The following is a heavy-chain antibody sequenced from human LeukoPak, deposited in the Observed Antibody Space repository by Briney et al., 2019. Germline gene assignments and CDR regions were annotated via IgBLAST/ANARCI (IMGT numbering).Heavy chain of an antibody. J-gene: IGHJ4*02. CDR1: GFTFGTSA. CDR2: ISDGGGST. CDR3: AKAKGYFDWLFEGNYFDY. V-gene: IGHV3-23*01. Sequence: PGGSLRLSCAASGFTFGTSAMSWVRQPPGKGLEWVSGISDGGGSTNYADSVKGRFTISRDNSKNTLYLQMNSLRAEDTAVYYCAKAKGYFDWLFEGNYFDYWGQGTLVTVSS. D-gene: IGHD3-9*01.